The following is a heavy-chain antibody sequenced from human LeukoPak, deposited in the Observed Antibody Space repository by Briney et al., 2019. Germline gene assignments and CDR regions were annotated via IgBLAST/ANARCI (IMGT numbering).Heavy chain of an antibody. D-gene: IGHD2-15*01. J-gene: IGHJ4*02. Sequence: GGSLRLSCAASGFTFSSYSMNWVRQAPGKGLEWVSSISSSSYIYYADSVKGRFTISRDNAKNSLYLQMNSLGAEDTAVYYCAKVRYCSGVNCYTNNNWGQGALVTVSS. V-gene: IGHV3-21*01. CDR3: AKVRYCSGVNCYTNNN. CDR2: ISSSSYI. CDR1: GFTFSSYS.